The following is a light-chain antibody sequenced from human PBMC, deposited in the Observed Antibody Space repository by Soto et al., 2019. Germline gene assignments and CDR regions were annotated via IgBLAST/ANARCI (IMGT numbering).Light chain of an antibody. J-gene: IGLJ1*01. CDR1: SSDVGGYNY. Sequence: SALTQPPSASGSPGQSVTISCNGTSSDVGGYNYVSWYQQHPGKAPKLMIYEIIKRPSGVPDRFSGSKSGNTASLTVSGLQAEDEADYYCSSYAGSSNFVFGTGTKVTVL. CDR3: SSYAGSSNFV. V-gene: IGLV2-8*01. CDR2: EII.